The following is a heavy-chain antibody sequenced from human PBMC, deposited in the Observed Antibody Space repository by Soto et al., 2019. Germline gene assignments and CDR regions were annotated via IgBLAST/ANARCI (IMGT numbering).Heavy chain of an antibody. CDR1: GGTFSSYA. Sequence: QVQLVQSGAEVKKPWSSVKVSCKASGGTFSSYAISWVRQAPGQGLEWMGGIIPIFGTANYAQKFQGRVTITADESTSTAYMELSSLRSEDTAVYYWARESHYGSGIWWFDPWGQGTLVTVSS. CDR2: IIPIFGTA. D-gene: IGHD3-10*01. J-gene: IGHJ5*02. CDR3: ARESHYGSGIWWFDP. V-gene: IGHV1-69*01.